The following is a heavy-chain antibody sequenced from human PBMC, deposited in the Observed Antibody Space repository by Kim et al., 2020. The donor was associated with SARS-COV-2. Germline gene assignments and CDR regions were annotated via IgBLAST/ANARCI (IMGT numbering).Heavy chain of an antibody. V-gene: IGHV3-49*03. D-gene: IGHD3-10*01. Sequence: GGSLRLSCTASGFTFGDYAMSWFRQAPGKGLEWVGFIRSKAYGGTTEYAASVKGIFTISRDDSKSIAYLQMNSLKTEDTAVYYCSPATGRGVPDWFDPWGQGTLVTVSS. CDR2: IRSKAYGGTT. CDR3: SPATGRGVPDWFDP. J-gene: IGHJ5*02. CDR1: GFTFGDYA.